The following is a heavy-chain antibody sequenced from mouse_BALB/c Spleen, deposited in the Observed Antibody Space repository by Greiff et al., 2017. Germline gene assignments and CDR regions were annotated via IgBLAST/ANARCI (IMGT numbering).Heavy chain of an antibody. J-gene: IGHJ2*01. D-gene: IGHD6-5*01. V-gene: IGHV5-12-1*01. Sequence: VQLQESGGGLVKPGGSLKLSCAASGFAFSSYDMSWVRQTPEKRLEWVAYLSSGGGSTYYPDTVKGRFTISRDNAKNTLYLQMSSLESEDTAMYYCAKHYHSLVVDYWGQGTTLT. CDR1: GFAFSSYD. CDR2: LSSGGGST. CDR3: AKHYHSLVVDY.